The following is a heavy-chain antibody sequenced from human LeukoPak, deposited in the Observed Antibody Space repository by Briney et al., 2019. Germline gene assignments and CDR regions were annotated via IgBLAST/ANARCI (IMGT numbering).Heavy chain of an antibody. V-gene: IGHV1-2*02. Sequence: ASVKVSCKASGYTFTGYYMHWVRQAPGQGLEWMGWINPNSGGTNYAQKFQGRVTMTRDTSISTAYMELSRLRSYDTAVYYCARGLRITMVRGARANWFDPWGQGTLVTVSS. CDR1: GYTFTGYY. J-gene: IGHJ5*02. CDR3: ARGLRITMVRGARANWFDP. D-gene: IGHD3-10*01. CDR2: INPNSGGT.